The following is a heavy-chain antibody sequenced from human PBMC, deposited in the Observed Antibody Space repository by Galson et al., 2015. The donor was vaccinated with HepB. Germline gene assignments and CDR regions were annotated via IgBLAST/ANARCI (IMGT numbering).Heavy chain of an antibody. Sequence: SVKVSCKASGGTFSSYAISWVRQAPGQGLEWMGGIIPIFGTANYAQKFQGRVTITADESTSTAYMELSSLRSEDTAVYYCARVDSSGYYGHYFDYWGQGTLVTVSS. J-gene: IGHJ4*02. CDR2: IIPIFGTA. CDR1: GGTFSSYA. CDR3: ARVDSSGYYGHYFDY. V-gene: IGHV1-69*13. D-gene: IGHD3-22*01.